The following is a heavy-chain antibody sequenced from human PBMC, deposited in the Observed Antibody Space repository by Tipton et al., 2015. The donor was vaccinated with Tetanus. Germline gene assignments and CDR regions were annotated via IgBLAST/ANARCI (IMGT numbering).Heavy chain of an antibody. CDR1: GYNFRNNG. CDR3: VTVNFPNYYHYGMDV. V-gene: IGHV4-34*08. CDR2: INHSGST. D-gene: IGHD1-1*01. J-gene: IGHJ6*02. Sequence: LRLSCVASGYNFRNNGMHWVRQAPGKGLEWIGEINHSGSTNHNPSLKSRVTLSVDTSKNQFSLKLNSVTAADTAMYYCVTVNFPNYYHYGMDVWGQGTTVTVSS.